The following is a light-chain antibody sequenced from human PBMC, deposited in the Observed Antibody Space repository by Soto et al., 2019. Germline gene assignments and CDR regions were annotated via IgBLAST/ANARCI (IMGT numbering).Light chain of an antibody. Sequence: DIQMTQSPSTLSGSVGDRVTITCRASQTISSWLAWYQQKPGKAPKLLIYKASTLKSGVPSRFSGSGSGTEFTLTISSLQPDDFAVYYCQQYGRSPFTFGPGTKVDIK. CDR3: QQYGRSPFT. V-gene: IGKV1-5*03. J-gene: IGKJ3*01. CDR2: KAS. CDR1: QTISSW.